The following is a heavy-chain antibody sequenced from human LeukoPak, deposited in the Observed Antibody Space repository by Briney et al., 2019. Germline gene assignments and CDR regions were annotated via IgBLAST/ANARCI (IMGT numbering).Heavy chain of an antibody. J-gene: IGHJ4*02. CDR2: IYTTGMT. CDR3: ARAGYTISSYRFDY. D-gene: IGHD3-16*02. V-gene: IGHV4-4*07. CDR1: GGSINSYW. Sequence: SETLSLTCSVSGGSINSYWWSWIRQPAGKGLEFIGRIYTTGMTNYNPSLKSRVSMSVATSKSQFSLELRSVRAADTAVYFCARAGYTISSYRFDYWGQGALVTVSS.